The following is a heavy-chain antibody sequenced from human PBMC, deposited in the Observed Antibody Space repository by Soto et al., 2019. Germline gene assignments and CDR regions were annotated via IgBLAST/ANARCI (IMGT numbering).Heavy chain of an antibody. V-gene: IGHV1-18*01. CDR1: GYRFNNYG. CDR2: ISAYNDNT. J-gene: IGHJ4*01. Sequence: QVQLVQSGSAVKKPGASLKASCKASGYRFNNYGTTWLRQAPGQGLEWMAWISAYNDNTKYPPRVQGRATVTRDTYTSTASMDLRSLRSVDKAVYCCARPKEGSGDLSGTFFDLWGHGTLVTVSS. CDR3: ARPKEGSGDLSGTFFDL. D-gene: IGHD3-10*01.